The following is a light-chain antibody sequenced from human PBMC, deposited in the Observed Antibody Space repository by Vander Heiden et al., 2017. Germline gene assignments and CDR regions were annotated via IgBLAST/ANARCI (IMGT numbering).Light chain of an antibody. V-gene: IGKV1-33*01. Sequence: DIQMTQSPSSLSASVGDRVTITCQASQDISNYLNWYQQKPGKAPKLLIYDASNLETGVPSRFSGSGSGTDFTFTISSLHPEDIATYYCQRYDTLRRTFGHGTKVDIK. CDR2: DAS. CDR1: QDISNY. CDR3: QRYDTLRRT. J-gene: IGKJ3*01.